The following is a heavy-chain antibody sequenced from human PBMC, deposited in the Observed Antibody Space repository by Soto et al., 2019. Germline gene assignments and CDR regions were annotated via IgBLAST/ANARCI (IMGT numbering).Heavy chain of an antibody. Sequence: GASVKASSKAPGGTFSSYAISWVRQPLGQGLEWMGGIIPIFGTANYAQKFQGRVTITADESTSTAYMELSSLRSEDTAVYYCARDQAEAGDGKFDYWGQGTLVTVSS. CDR2: IIPIFGTA. CDR3: ARDQAEAGDGKFDY. V-gene: IGHV1-69*13. J-gene: IGHJ4*02. D-gene: IGHD1-26*01. CDR1: GGTFSSYA.